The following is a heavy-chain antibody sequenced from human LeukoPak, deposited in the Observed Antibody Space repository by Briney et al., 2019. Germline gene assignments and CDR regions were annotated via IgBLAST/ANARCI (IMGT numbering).Heavy chain of an antibody. D-gene: IGHD6-13*01. CDR1: GFTFSSYA. V-gene: IGHV3-23*01. J-gene: IGHJ1*01. CDR2: ISGSGGST. CDR3: AKFHGAAGTLRHRFEYFQH. Sequence: GGSLRLSCAASGFTFSSYAMSWVRQAPGKGLEWVSAISGSGGSTYYADSVKGRLTISRDNSKNTLYLQMNSLRAEDTAVYYCAKFHGAAGTLRHRFEYFQHWGQGTLVTVSS.